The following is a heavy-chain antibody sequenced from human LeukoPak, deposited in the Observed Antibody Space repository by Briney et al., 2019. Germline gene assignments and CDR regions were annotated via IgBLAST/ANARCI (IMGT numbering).Heavy chain of an antibody. Sequence: GGSLRRSCAASGFTFSTYAMHWVRQAPGKGLEYISSISSDGGSTYYADSVKGRFIISRDNSKNTLYLQMNSLRAEDTAVYYCARANLYCSSTSCYAYWFDPWGQGTLVTVSS. V-gene: IGHV3-64*02. J-gene: IGHJ5*02. CDR1: GFTFSTYA. D-gene: IGHD2-2*01. CDR2: ISSDGGST. CDR3: ARANLYCSSTSCYAYWFDP.